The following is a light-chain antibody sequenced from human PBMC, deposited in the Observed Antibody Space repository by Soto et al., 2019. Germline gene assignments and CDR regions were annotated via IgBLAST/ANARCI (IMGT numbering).Light chain of an antibody. CDR1: QSVRSNY. V-gene: IGKV3-20*01. CDR2: DAS. J-gene: IGKJ4*01. CDR3: QQYGSSPLT. Sequence: EIVMTQSPATLSVSPGERATLSCRASQSVRSNYLAWYQQKPGQAPRFLIYDASSRATGIPDRFSGSGSGTDFTLTISRLEPEDFAVYYCQQYGSSPLTFGGGTKVEIK.